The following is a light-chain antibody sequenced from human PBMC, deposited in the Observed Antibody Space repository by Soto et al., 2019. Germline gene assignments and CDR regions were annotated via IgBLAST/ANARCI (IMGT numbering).Light chain of an antibody. Sequence: QAVVTQPPSASGTPGQRVTISCSGSTSNIGSYTVNWYQQLPGTAPKLLISDNNQRPSGVPDRFSGSKSGTSASLAISGLQSEDEADYYCAAWDDSLSGPVFGRGTKLTVL. CDR3: AAWDDSLSGPV. J-gene: IGLJ2*01. CDR2: DNN. CDR1: TSNIGSYT. V-gene: IGLV1-44*01.